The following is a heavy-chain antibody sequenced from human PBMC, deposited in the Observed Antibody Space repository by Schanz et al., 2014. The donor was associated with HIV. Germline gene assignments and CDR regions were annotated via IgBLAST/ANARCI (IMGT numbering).Heavy chain of an antibody. D-gene: IGHD2-21*02. CDR3: ATLPTYYGMDV. V-gene: IGHV3-30*03. Sequence: QVQLVESGGGVVQPGKSLRLSCAASGFSFSSYGMHWVRQAPGKGLEWVALISHDGSNKYYADSVKGRFTISRDNSKNTLYLQMDSLRSEDTAVYYCATLPTYYGMDVWGQGTTVTVSS. CDR2: ISHDGSNK. CDR1: GFSFSSYG. J-gene: IGHJ6*02.